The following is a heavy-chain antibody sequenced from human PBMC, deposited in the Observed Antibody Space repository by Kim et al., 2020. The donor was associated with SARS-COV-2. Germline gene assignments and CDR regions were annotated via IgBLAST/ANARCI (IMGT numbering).Heavy chain of an antibody. D-gene: IGHD3-10*01. Sequence: GGSLRLSCAASGFTFSSYAMSWVRQAPGKGLEWVSAISGSGGSTYYADSVKGRFTISRDNSKNTLYLQMNSLRAEDTAVYYCAKAAGYYGSGSYLTGPSYGMDVWGQGTTVTVSS. CDR3: AKAAGYYGSGSYLTGPSYGMDV. CDR2: ISGSGGST. J-gene: IGHJ6*02. V-gene: IGHV3-23*01. CDR1: GFTFSSYA.